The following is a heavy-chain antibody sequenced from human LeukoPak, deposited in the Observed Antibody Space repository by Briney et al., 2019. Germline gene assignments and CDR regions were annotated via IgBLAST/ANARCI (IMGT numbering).Heavy chain of an antibody. CDR3: AREGVYSSPFDY. Sequence: SETLSLTCTVSGGSISSYYWSWIRQPPGKGLEWIGYIYYSGSTNYNPSLKSRVTTSVDTSKNQFSLKLSSVTAADTAVYYCAREGVYSSPFDYWGQGTLVTVSS. V-gene: IGHV4-59*01. J-gene: IGHJ4*02. CDR1: GGSISSYY. CDR2: IYYSGST. D-gene: IGHD6-13*01.